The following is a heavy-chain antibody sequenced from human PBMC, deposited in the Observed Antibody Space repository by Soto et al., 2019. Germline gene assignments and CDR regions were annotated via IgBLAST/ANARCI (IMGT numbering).Heavy chain of an antibody. CDR1: GYTFTSYG. J-gene: IGHJ4*02. D-gene: IGHD4-17*01. CDR3: ATTTVTPRRYYFDY. CDR2: FDPEDGET. Sequence: GASVKVSCKASGYTFTSYGISWVRQAPGKGLEWMGGFDPEDGETIYAQKFQGRVTMTEDTSTDTAYMELSSLRSEDTAVYYCATTTVTPRRYYFDYWGQGTLVTVSS. V-gene: IGHV1-24*01.